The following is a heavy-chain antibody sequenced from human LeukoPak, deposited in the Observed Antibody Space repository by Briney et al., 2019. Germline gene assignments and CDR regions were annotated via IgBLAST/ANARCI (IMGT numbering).Heavy chain of an antibody. CDR2: INPNSGGT. J-gene: IGHJ4*02. CDR1: GYTFTGYY. Sequence: ASVKVPCKASGYTFTGYYIHWVRQAPGQGLEWMGWINPNSGGTNYAQKFQGRVTMTRDTSIGTAYMELSRLRSDDTAVYYCARPTVTTGLHYWGQGTLVTVSS. D-gene: IGHD4-11*01. CDR3: ARPTVTTGLHY. V-gene: IGHV1-2*02.